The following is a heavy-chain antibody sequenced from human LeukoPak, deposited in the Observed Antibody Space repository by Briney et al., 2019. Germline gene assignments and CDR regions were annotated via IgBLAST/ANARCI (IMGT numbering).Heavy chain of an antibody. CDR2: INSDGSTT. CDR3: AKDFSYYYGSGTLYGMDV. CDR1: GFTFSNYW. J-gene: IGHJ6*02. D-gene: IGHD3-10*01. V-gene: IGHV3-74*01. Sequence: PGGSLRLSCAASGFTFSNYWMHWVRQAPGEGLMWLSRINSDGSTTSYAGSVKGRFTISRDNSKNTLYLQMNSLRAEDTAVYYCAKDFSYYYGSGTLYGMDVWGRGTTVTVSS.